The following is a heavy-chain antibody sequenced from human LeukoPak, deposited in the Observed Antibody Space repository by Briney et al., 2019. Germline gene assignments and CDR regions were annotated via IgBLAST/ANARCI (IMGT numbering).Heavy chain of an antibody. Sequence: GASVKVSCKASGYTFTGYYMHWGRQAPGQGREWRGWTNPNSGGTNHAQKFQGRVTMTRDTSISTAYMELSRLRSDDTAVYYCARGPYYYDSSGYHPPDYWGQGTLVTVSS. D-gene: IGHD3-22*01. V-gene: IGHV1-2*02. J-gene: IGHJ4*02. CDR1: GYTFTGYY. CDR3: ARGPYYYDSSGYHPPDY. CDR2: TNPNSGGT.